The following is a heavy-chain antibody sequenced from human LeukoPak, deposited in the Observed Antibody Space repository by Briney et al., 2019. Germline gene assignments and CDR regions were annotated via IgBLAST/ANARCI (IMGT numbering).Heavy chain of an antibody. Sequence: PGGSLRLSCAASGFTFRTFGMNWVRQAPGKGLEWVSSIGSRNIYKYYADSVKGRFTISRDDARSSLYLQMNSLRAEDTAVYYCARDVLTTFLRPYYYYYMDVWGKGTTVTVSS. CDR2: IGSRNIYK. CDR3: ARDVLTTFLRPYYYYYMDV. V-gene: IGHV3-21*01. D-gene: IGHD4/OR15-4a*01. CDR1: GFTFRTFG. J-gene: IGHJ6*03.